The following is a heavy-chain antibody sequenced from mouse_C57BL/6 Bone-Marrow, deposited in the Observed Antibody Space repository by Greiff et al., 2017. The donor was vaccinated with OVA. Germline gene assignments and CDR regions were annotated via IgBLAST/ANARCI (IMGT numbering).Heavy chain of an antibody. CDR1: GYTFTSYW. V-gene: IGHV1-69*01. CDR2: IDPSDSYT. D-gene: IGHD1-1*01. J-gene: IGHJ2*01. CDR3: ARGYYGHEDY. Sequence: QVQLQQSGAELVMPGASVKLSCKASGYTFTSYWMHWVKQRPGQGLEWIGEIDPSDSYTNYNQKFKGKSTLTVDKSSSTAYMQLSSLTSEDSAVYYFARGYYGHEDYWGQGTTLTVSS.